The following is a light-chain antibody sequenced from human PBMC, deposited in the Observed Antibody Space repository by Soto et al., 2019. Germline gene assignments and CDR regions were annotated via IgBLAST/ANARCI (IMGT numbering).Light chain of an antibody. CDR3: SSYSSIPPHVL. Sequence: QSALTQPASVSGSPGQSITISCSGTNSDIGSSDYVSWYQHHPGTAPQLIIFEVTYRYSGVSGRFSASKSANTASLTISGLQPEDEAVYYCSSYSSIPPHVLFGGGTKVTVL. V-gene: IGLV2-14*01. CDR1: NSDIGSSDY. CDR2: EVT. J-gene: IGLJ2*01.